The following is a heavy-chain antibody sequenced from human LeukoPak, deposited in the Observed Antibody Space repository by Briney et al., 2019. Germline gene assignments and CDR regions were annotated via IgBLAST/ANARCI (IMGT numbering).Heavy chain of an antibody. V-gene: IGHV1-18*01. J-gene: IGHJ4*02. CDR2: ISAYNGNT. Sequence: VSVKVSCKSSGYTFTSYDISWVRQAPGQGLEWMGWISAYNGNTNSAQKLQGRLTMTTDTSTSTSYMELRNLRSDDTAVYYCATNILGYFDHWGQGTLVTVSS. CDR3: ATNILGYFDH. CDR1: GYTFTSYD. D-gene: IGHD2/OR15-2a*01.